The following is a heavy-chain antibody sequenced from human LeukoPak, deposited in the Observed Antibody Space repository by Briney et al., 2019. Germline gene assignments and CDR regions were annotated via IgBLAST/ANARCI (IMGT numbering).Heavy chain of an antibody. CDR2: ISTSSSY. Sequence: GGSLRLSCAASGFTFSRHNMNWVRQAPGKGLEWVSSISTSSSYYADSVKGRFTISRDNAKNSLYLQMNSLRPEDTAAYYCARDVVVVVATDSNFDYWGQGTLVTVSS. J-gene: IGHJ4*02. D-gene: IGHD2-15*01. V-gene: IGHV3-21*01. CDR3: ARDVVVVVATDSNFDY. CDR1: GFTFSRHN.